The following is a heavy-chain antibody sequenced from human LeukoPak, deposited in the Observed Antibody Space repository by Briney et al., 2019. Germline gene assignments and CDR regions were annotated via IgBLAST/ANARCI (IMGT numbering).Heavy chain of an antibody. J-gene: IGHJ6*03. V-gene: IGHV4-34*01. Sequence: NPSETLSLTCAVYGGSFSGYYWSWIRQPPGKGLEWIGEINHSGSTNYNPSLKSRVTISVDTSKNQFSLKLSSVTAADTAVYYCAREGYTNGVCYTNYYYYMDVWGKGTTVTVSS. CDR1: GGSFSGYY. CDR3: AREGYTNGVCYTNYYYYMDV. CDR2: INHSGST. D-gene: IGHD2-8*01.